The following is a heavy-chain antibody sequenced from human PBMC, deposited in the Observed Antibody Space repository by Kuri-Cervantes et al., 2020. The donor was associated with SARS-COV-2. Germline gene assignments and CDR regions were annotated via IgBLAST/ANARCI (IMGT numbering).Heavy chain of an antibody. D-gene: IGHD6-19*01. CDR2: ISSSGSTI. CDR3: ARLRGAVAEGFGY. J-gene: IGHJ4*02. V-gene: IGHV3-11*04. Sequence: LSLTCAASGFTFSDYYMSWIRQAPGKGLEWVSYISSSGSTIYYADSVKGRFTISRDNAKNSLYLQMNSLRAEDTAVYYCARLRGAVAEGFGYWGQGTLVTVSS. CDR1: GFTFSDYY.